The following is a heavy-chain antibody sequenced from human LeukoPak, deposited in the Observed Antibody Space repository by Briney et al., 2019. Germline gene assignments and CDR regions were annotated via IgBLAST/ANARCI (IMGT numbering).Heavy chain of an antibody. CDR1: GGSISSYY. J-gene: IGHJ3*02. CDR3: ARNYYDSSGYDDAFDI. D-gene: IGHD3-22*01. V-gene: IGHV4-59*06. CDR2: IYYSGST. Sequence: SETLSLTCTVSGGSISSYYWSWIRQPPGKGLEWIGYIYYSGSTYYNPSLKSRVTISVDTSKNQFSLKLSSVTAADTAVYYCARNYYDSSGYDDAFDIWGQGTMVTVSS.